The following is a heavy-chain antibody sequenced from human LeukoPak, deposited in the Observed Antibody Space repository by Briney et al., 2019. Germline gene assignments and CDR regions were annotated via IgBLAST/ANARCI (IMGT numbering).Heavy chain of an antibody. Sequence: GGSLRLSCAVSGFIFSDYAMSWVRQAPGKGLEWVSGISGSGSTAYYADSVKGRFIISRDNSKNTLYLQMDTLIAEDTAVYYCASRGHCRGGSCFWPWGGLDYWGQGTLVIVSS. CDR2: ISGSGSTA. CDR1: GFIFSDYA. J-gene: IGHJ4*02. CDR3: ASRGHCRGGSCFWPWGGLDY. D-gene: IGHD2-15*01. V-gene: IGHV3-23*01.